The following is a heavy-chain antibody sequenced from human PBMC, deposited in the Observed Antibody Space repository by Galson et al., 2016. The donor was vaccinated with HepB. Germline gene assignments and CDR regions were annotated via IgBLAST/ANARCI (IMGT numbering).Heavy chain of an antibody. J-gene: IGHJ4*02. Sequence: AISGDSVSSNSATWNWIRQSPSRGLEWLGRTYYGSTWYNDYAVSAKSRITINPDTSKNQFSLQLNSVTPEDTAVYFCARGTTAYFDYWGQGTLVTVSS. CDR1: GDSVSSNSAT. D-gene: IGHD1-1*01. CDR3: ARGTTAYFDY. CDR2: TYYGSTWYN. V-gene: IGHV6-1*01.